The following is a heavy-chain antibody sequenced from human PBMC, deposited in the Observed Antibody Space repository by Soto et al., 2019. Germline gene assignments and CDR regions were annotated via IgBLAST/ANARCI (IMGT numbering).Heavy chain of an antibody. CDR2: ISWNSVSI. J-gene: IGHJ4*02. V-gene: IGHV3-9*01. D-gene: IGHD3-9*01. CDR3: ATDRIRYLED. Sequence: EVQLVESGGGLVQPGRSVRLSCAASGFSFDDYAMHWVRQAPGKGLEWIAGISWNSVSIDYADSVKGRFTISRDNAKNSLYLQMNSLRAEDTALYYCATDRIRYLEDWGQGTLVTVSS. CDR1: GFSFDDYA.